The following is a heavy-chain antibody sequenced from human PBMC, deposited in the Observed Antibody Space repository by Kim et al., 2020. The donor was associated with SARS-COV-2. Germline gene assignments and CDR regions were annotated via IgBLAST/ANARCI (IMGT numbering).Heavy chain of an antibody. V-gene: IGHV1-69*02. Sequence: SVKVSCKASGGTFSSYTISWVRQAPGQGLEWMGRIIPILGIANYAQKFQGRVTITADKSTSTAYMELSSLRSEDTAVYYCVRDTGELRSGHWFDPWGQGTLVTVSS. CDR1: GGTFSSYT. J-gene: IGHJ5*02. D-gene: IGHD3-10*01. CDR2: IIPILGIA. CDR3: VRDTGELRSGHWFDP.